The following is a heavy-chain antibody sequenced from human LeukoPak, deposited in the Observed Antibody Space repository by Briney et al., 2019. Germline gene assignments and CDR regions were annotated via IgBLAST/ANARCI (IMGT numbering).Heavy chain of an antibody. CDR2: ISSSGSTI. D-gene: IGHD3-22*01. CDR3: ARQVVTHYYYYYMDV. J-gene: IGHJ6*03. Sequence: GGSLRLSCAASGFTFSSYEMNWVRQAPGKGLEWGSYISSSGSTIYYADSVKGRFTISRDNAKNSLYLQMNSLRAEDTAVYYCARQVVTHYYYYYMDVWGKGTTVTISS. CDR1: GFTFSSYE. V-gene: IGHV3-48*03.